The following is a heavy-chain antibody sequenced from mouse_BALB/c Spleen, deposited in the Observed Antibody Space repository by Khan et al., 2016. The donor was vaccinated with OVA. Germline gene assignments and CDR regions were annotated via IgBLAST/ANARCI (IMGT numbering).Heavy chain of an antibody. D-gene: IGHD2-3*01. CDR3: ARDDGYSLFTY. V-gene: IGHV1S137*01. CDR1: DYTFTDYP. CDR2: VSTYYGTT. J-gene: IGHJ3*01. Sequence: QVQLQQSEPELVRPGVSVKISCKGPDYTFTDYPMHWVRQSHVKGLEWIGAVSTYYGTTNYNLKFKGRAIMTVDKSSSTAYMELASLTSEDSAISYCARDDGYSLFTYWGQGTLVTVSA.